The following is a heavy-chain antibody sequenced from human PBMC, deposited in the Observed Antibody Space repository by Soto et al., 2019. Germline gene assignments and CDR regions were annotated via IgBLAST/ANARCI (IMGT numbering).Heavy chain of an antibody. V-gene: IGHV1-69*01. CDR1: EGTFNSYA. CDR3: ASGASCWYPCFVDS. J-gene: IGHJ4*02. D-gene: IGHD6-13*01. Sequence: QAQVVQSGAEVRKPGSSVKLSCKASEGTFNSYAIAWVRQAPGQGFEWMGGIIPYYNTLNYAQKFQDRVTITADASTNTGCMELSSLRSDDTAVYFCASGASCWYPCFVDSWAQGTLVTVSS. CDR2: IIPYYNTL.